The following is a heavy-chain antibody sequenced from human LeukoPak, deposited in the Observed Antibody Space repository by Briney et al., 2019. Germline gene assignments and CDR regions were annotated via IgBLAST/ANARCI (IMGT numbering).Heavy chain of an antibody. Sequence: SETLSLTCAVSGGSMGGYYWSWIRQTPGKGLEGMGFIYKSGSTRYNPSLERRATISVDTSKNQFSMNLISLTAADTAIYFCARHFVSKNYFELWGQGVLVSVSS. V-gene: IGHV4-59*08. CDR3: ARHFVSKNYFEL. CDR1: GGSMGGYY. J-gene: IGHJ4*02. D-gene: IGHD3-9*01. CDR2: IYKSGST.